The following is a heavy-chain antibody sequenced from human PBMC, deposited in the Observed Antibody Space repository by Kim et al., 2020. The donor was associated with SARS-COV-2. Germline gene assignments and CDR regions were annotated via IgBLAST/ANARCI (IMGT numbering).Heavy chain of an antibody. V-gene: IGHV3-30*01. D-gene: IGHD2-15*01. CDR3: ARPNKVVVVAAAFDI. Sequence: DSVKGRFTIARDNSKNTLYLQMNSLRAEDTAGYYCARPNKVVVVAAAFDIWGQGTMVTVSS. J-gene: IGHJ3*02.